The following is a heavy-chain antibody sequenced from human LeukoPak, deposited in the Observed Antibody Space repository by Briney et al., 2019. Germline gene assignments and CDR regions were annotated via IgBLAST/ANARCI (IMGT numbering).Heavy chain of an antibody. CDR1: GFTFSSYG. CDR2: MWYDGSNK. CDR3: ARDAGATTFSFIVY. Sequence: GGSLRLSCAASGFTFSSYGMHWVRQAPGKGLEWVAVMWYDGSNKYYADSVKGRFTISRDNSKNTLYLQMNSLRAEDTAVYYCARDAGATTFSFIVYWGQGTLVTVSS. D-gene: IGHD1-26*01. J-gene: IGHJ4*02. V-gene: IGHV3-33*01.